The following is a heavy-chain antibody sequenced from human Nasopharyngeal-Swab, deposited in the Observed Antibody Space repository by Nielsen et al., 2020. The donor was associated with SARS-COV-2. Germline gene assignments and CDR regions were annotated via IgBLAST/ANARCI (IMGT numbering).Heavy chain of an antibody. V-gene: IGHV3-30-3*01. Sequence: VRQAPGKGLEWVAVISYDGSNKYYADSVKGRFTISRDNSKNTLYLQMNSLRAEDTAVYYCARVEAGGEWELLPYYYYYMDVWGKGTTVIVSS. J-gene: IGHJ6*03. D-gene: IGHD1-26*01. CDR2: ISYDGSNK. CDR3: ARVEAGGEWELLPYYYYYMDV.